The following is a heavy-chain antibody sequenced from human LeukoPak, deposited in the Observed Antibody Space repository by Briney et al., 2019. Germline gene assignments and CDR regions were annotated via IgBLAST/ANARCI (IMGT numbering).Heavy chain of an antibody. CDR1: GGSISSSSYY. J-gene: IGHJ4*02. D-gene: IGHD3-10*01. CDR2: IYYSGST. CDR3: SSLSWFGEYYFDY. V-gene: IGHV4-39*07. Sequence: SETLSLTCTVSGGSISSSSYYWGWIRQPPGKGLEWIGSIYYSGSTYYNPSLKSRVTISVDTSKNQFSLKLSSVTAADTAVYYCSSLSWFGEYYFDYWRQGTLVTVSS.